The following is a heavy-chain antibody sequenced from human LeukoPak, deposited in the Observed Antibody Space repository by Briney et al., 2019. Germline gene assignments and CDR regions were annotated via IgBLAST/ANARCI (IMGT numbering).Heavy chain of an antibody. D-gene: IGHD1-26*01. CDR2: ISGSGGST. CDR3: AKDYLDSGSYFIGYYFGY. J-gene: IGHJ4*02. V-gene: IGHV3-23*01. Sequence: GGSLRLSCAASGFTFSSYAMSWVRQAPGKGLEWVSAISGSGGSTYYADSVKGRFTISRDNSKNTLYLQMNSLRAEDTAVYYCAKDYLDSGSYFIGYYFGYWGQGTLVTVSS. CDR1: GFTFSSYA.